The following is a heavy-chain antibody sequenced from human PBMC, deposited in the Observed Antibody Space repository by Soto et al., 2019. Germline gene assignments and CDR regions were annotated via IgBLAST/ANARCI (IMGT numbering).Heavy chain of an antibody. J-gene: IGHJ4*02. D-gene: IGHD3-10*01. CDR2: IIPIFGTP. CDR3: ARDRDDYGSGNYYNRIDF. Sequence: QVQLVQSGAEVKKPGSSVKVSCKASGGIFSTYAISWLRQAPGQGLEWMGGIIPIFGTPNYAQRFQGRVTITGNESRNTHFMKLRRLRSEDTASYYCARDRDDYGSGNYYNRIDFWGQGTLVTVSS. V-gene: IGHV1-69*19. CDR1: GGIFSTYA.